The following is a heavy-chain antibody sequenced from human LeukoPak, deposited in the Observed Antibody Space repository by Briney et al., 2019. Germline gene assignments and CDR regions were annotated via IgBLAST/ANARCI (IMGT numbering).Heavy chain of an antibody. CDR1: GFTFSDYY. CDR3: ARDRPSMVRGVRGYGMDV. J-gene: IGHJ6*02. CDR2: ISSSGSTI. D-gene: IGHD3-10*01. Sequence: GGSLRLSCAASGFTFSDYYMSWIRQAPGKGLEWVSYISSSGSTIYYADSVKGRFTISRDNAKNSLYLQMNGLRAEDTAVYYCARDRPSMVRGVRGYGMDVWGQGTTVTVSS. V-gene: IGHV3-11*01.